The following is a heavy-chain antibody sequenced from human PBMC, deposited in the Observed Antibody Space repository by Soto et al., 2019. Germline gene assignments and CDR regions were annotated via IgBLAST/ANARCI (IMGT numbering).Heavy chain of an antibody. CDR1: GGSISRTTHY. D-gene: IGHD4-17*01. V-gene: IGHV4-39*01. CDR3: ARCDYGYGMDV. Sequence: SETLSLTCTVSGGSISRTTHYWGWIRQPPGKGLEWIGSIFYSGSTYYNPSHKRRVTISVDTSKNQFSLKLSSMTAADTAVYYCARCDYGYGMDVWGQGTTVTVSS. J-gene: IGHJ6*02. CDR2: IFYSGST.